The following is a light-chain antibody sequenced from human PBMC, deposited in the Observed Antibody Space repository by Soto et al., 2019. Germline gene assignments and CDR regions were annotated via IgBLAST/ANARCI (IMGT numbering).Light chain of an antibody. V-gene: IGKV1-27*01. J-gene: IGKJ3*01. CDR1: QGISNY. CDR2: AAS. Sequence: DIQMTQSPSSLSASVGDRVTITCRASQGISNYLAWYQQKPGKVPKLLIYAASTLQSGVPSRFSGSGSGTDFTATISSVHPEVVATYYWQQYNSAPGNTFGPGTKVDIK. CDR3: QQYNSAPGNT.